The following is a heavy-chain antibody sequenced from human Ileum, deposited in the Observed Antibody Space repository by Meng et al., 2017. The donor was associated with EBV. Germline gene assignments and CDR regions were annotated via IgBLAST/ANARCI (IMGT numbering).Heavy chain of an antibody. CDR3: ARGVDYHWGY. V-gene: IGHV4-4*02. CDR1: GGSMHTDYW. Sequence: LAGSGPGMWKLSGTLALTCAVVGGSMHTDYWWSGVRQSPGEGLEWIGEIHHNGIPNYNASLRSRVDMSIDKSKNQVSFNLRSATAADTAVYYCARGVDYHWGYWGQGSLVTVSS. CDR2: IHHNGIP. D-gene: IGHD3-16*01. J-gene: IGHJ4*02.